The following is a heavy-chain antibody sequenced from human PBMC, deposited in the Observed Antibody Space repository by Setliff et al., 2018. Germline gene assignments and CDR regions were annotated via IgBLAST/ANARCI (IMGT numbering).Heavy chain of an antibody. CDR2: ISPYNGDT. Sequence: ASVKVSCKASGYSFTSYGITWVRQAPGQGLEWMGWISPYNGDTRFQQKSQGRVTVTTDTPTSTGYLELRSLTSDDTAVYYCARSPPNRGSGSGWYGDFWGQGTLVTVSS. CDR1: GYSFTSYG. J-gene: IGHJ4*02. V-gene: IGHV1-18*04. D-gene: IGHD6-19*01. CDR3: ARSPPNRGSGSGWYGDF.